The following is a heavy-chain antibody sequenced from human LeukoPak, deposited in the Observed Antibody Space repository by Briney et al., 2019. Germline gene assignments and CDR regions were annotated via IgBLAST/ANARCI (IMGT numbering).Heavy chain of an antibody. CDR3: ARSDGDPKPPFDY. V-gene: IGHV1-18*01. CDR2: ISAYNGNT. D-gene: IGHD4-17*01. CDR1: GYTFTSYG. J-gene: IGHJ4*02. Sequence: ASVKVSCKASGYTFTSYGISWVRQAPGQGLEWMGWISAYNGNTNYAQKLQGRVTMTSDTSISTAYMELTRLSSDDTAVYYCARSDGDPKPPFDYWGQGTLVTVSS.